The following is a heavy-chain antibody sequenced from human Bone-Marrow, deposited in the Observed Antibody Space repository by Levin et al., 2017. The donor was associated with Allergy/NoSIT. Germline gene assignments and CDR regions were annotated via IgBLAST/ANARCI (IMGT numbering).Heavy chain of an antibody. CDR1: GYSFTTYW. J-gene: IGHJ4*02. D-gene: IGHD5-24*01. Sequence: ASVKVSCKGSGYSFTTYWIAWVRQMPGKGLEWMGTIYPGDSDTRYSPSFQGQVTISADKSIRTAYLQWSSLKASDTAMYYCARPNIDLEMGFDYWGQGTLVSVSS. CDR3: ARPNIDLEMGFDY. V-gene: IGHV5-51*01. CDR2: IYPGDSDT.